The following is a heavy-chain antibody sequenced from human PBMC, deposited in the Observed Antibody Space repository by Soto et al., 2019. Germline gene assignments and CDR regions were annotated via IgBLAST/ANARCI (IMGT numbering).Heavy chain of an antibody. CDR2: MNPNSGNT. CDR3: PSGLRSDCSSTSCHRFDP. V-gene: IGHV1-8*01. J-gene: IGHJ5*02. D-gene: IGHD2-2*01. CDR1: GYTFASYD. Sequence: ASVKVSCKASGYTFASYDINWVRQATGQGLEWMGWMNPNSGNTGYAQKFQGRVTMTRNTSISTAYMELSSLRSEATAVYYWPSGLRSDCSSTSCHRFDPWGQETLVTVP.